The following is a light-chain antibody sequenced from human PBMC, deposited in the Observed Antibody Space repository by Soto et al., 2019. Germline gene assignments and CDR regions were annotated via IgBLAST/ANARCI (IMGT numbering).Light chain of an antibody. V-gene: IGKV3-11*01. J-gene: IGKJ1*01. CDR2: LAS. Sequence: EIVLTQSPATLSSFPGDRVTLSCRASQAVNTRLAWYQHRPGQAPRLLIYLASNRAAGVPARFSGSGSGTDFTLTISDVEPEDFAVYYCQQYNKWPRTFGQGTKVDIK. CDR3: QQYNKWPRT. CDR1: QAVNTR.